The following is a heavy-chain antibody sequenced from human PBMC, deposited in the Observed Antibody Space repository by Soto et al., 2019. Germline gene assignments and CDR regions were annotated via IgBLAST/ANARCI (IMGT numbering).Heavy chain of an antibody. V-gene: IGHV3-30-3*01. D-gene: IGHD6-6*01. CDR2: ISYDGSNK. Sequence: SGGSLRLSCAASGFTFSSYAMHWVRQAPGKGLEWVAVISYDGSNKYYADSVKGRFTISRDNSKNTLYLQMNSLRAEDTAVYYCARETSSIAARLDYWGQGTLVTVSS. CDR1: GFTFSSYA. CDR3: ARETSSIAARLDY. J-gene: IGHJ4*02.